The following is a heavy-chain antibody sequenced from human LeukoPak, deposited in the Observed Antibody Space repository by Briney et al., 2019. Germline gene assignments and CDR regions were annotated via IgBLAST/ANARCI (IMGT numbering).Heavy chain of an antibody. J-gene: IGHJ4*02. CDR1: GFSFDTYA. V-gene: IGHV3-33*01. D-gene: IGHD3-10*01. Sequence: TGGSLRLSCAASGFSFDTYAMHWVRQAPGQGLEWVALIWHDGSHKFYSNSVRGQFTISRDNSKNTVYLQMNNLRPDDTAVYYCARVIFGSGSYPDFWGQGTLVTVSS. CDR2: IWHDGSHK. CDR3: ARVIFGSGSYPDF.